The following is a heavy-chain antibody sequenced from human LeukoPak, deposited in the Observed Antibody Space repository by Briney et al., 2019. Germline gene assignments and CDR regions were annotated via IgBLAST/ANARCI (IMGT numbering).Heavy chain of an antibody. CDR2: ISSSSSYI. V-gene: IGHV3-21*01. CDR1: GFTFSSYS. D-gene: IGHD3-10*01. Sequence: GGSLRLSCAASGFTFSSYSMNWVRQAPGKGLEWVSSISSSSSYIYYADSVKGRFTISRDNAKNSLYLQMNSLRAEDTAVYYCARDMGFGESFYYYYYMDVWGKGTTVTVSS. CDR3: ARDMGFGESFYYYYYMDV. J-gene: IGHJ6*03.